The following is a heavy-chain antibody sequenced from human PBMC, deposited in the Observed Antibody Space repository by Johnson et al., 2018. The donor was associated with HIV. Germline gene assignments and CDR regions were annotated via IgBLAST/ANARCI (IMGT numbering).Heavy chain of an antibody. D-gene: IGHD2-2*01. V-gene: IGHV3-7*05. J-gene: IGHJ3*02. Sequence: VQLVESGGGLVQPGESLRLSCAASGFTFSNYYMSWVRQAPGKGLEWVANMNQGVSEKNYVDSVKGRFTISRDNAKNSLYLQMNSLRPEDTAVYFCARDSISCYSCAFDIWGQGTMVTVSS. CDR1: GFTFSNYY. CDR3: ARDSISCYSCAFDI. CDR2: MNQGVSEK.